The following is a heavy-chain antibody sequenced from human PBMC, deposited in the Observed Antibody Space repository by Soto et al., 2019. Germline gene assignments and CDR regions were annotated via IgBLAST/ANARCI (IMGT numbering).Heavy chain of an antibody. V-gene: IGHV1-3*01. CDR1: EYTFTSYA. D-gene: IGHD7-27*01. CDR2: INAGNGNT. CDR3: ARHGLELGMGDY. Sequence: QVQLVQSGAEVKKPGASVKVSCKASEYTFTSYAMPWVRQAPGQSLEWMGWINAGNGNTKYSQKFQGRVTITRDTSASSAYMEQSSLRSEDRAVYYCARHGLELGMGDYGGQGTLVTVSA. J-gene: IGHJ4*02.